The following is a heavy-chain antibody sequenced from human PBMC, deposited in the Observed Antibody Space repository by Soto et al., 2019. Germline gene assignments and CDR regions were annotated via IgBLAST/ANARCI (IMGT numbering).Heavy chain of an antibody. Sequence: PGGSLRLSCTASGFTFGDYAMSWFRQAPGKGLEWVGFIRSKAYGGTTEYAASVKGRFTISRDDSKSIAYLQMNSLKTEDTAVYYCSTNYYDRSGYDNWFDPWGQGTLVTSPQ. V-gene: IGHV3-49*03. CDR3: STNYYDRSGYDNWFDP. CDR2: IRSKAYGGTT. D-gene: IGHD3-22*01. CDR1: GFTFGDYA. J-gene: IGHJ5*02.